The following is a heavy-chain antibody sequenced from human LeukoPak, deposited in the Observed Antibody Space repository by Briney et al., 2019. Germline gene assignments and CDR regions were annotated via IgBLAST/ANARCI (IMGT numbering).Heavy chain of an antibody. CDR2: ISSSSSYI. CDR3: ARARSSGCPGD. CDR1: GFTFSSYS. J-gene: IGHJ4*02. Sequence: GGSLRLSCAASGFTFSSYSMNWVRQAPGKGLEWVSSISSSSSYIYYADSVKGRFTISRDNAKNSLYLQMNSLGAEDTAVYYCARARSSGCPGDWGQGTLVTVSS. D-gene: IGHD6-19*01. V-gene: IGHV3-21*01.